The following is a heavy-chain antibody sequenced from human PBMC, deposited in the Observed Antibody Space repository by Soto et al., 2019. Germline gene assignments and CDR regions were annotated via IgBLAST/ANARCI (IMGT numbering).Heavy chain of an antibody. CDR2: IDWDDDK. V-gene: IGHV2-70*04. Sequence: SGPTLVNPTQTLTLTCTFSGFSLSSNGMRVGWIRQPPGKAREWLARIDWDDDKFYSTSLRTRLTISKDTSKNQVGLTMTNMDPVATATYCCARTTPGDCSCSYFFDSWGQGTLVTVSS. D-gene: IGHD3-10*02. CDR3: ARTTPGDCSCSYFFDS. CDR1: GFSLSSNGMR. J-gene: IGHJ4*02.